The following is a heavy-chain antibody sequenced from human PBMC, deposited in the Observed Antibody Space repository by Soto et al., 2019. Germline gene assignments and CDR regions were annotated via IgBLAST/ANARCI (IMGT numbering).Heavy chain of an antibody. CDR3: ASGFAYYYDSSGYYPFDY. J-gene: IGHJ4*02. V-gene: IGHV4-59*01. CDR2: IYYSGST. Sequence: QPTGKGLEWVGYIYYSGSTNYSPSLKSRVSISVDTSKNQFSLWLSSVTAADTAVYYCASGFAYYYDSSGYYPFDYWGQGTLVTVSS. D-gene: IGHD3-22*01.